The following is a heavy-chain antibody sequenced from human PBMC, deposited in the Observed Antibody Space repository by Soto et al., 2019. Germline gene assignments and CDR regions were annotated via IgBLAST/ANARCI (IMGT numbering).Heavy chain of an antibody. CDR3: SRRSSGWYFDY. V-gene: IGHV3-23*01. CDR1: GFTFSSYA. J-gene: IGHJ4*02. Sequence: EVQLLASGGGLVQPGGSLRLSCAASGFTFSSYAMSWVRQAPGKGLEWVSVISGSGGSTYYADSVKGRFTISRDNSKNTLYLQMSSLRDEDTAVYYCSRRSSGWYFDYCGQGTLVTVSS. CDR2: ISGSGGST. D-gene: IGHD6-19*01.